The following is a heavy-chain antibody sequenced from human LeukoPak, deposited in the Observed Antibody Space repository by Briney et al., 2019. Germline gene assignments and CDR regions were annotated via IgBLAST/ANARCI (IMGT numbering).Heavy chain of an antibody. CDR1: GFTFSNYW. J-gene: IGHJ3*02. CDR3: AKDPYSSSWYFDI. CDR2: INQDGSEE. D-gene: IGHD6-13*01. V-gene: IGHV3-7*03. Sequence: GGSLRLSCAASGFTFSNYWMTWVRRAPGKGLEWVAHINQDGSEEHYMDSVKARFTISRDNAKNSLSLQMNSLRAEDTAVYYCAKDPYSSSWYFDIWGQGTMVTVSS.